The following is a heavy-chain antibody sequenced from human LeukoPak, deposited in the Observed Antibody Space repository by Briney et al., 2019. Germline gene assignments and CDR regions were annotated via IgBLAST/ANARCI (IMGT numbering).Heavy chain of an antibody. Sequence: PGGSLRLSCAAFGFTFRDYAMTWIRQAPGKGLEWISYIKKRSAAAYYAESVTGRFVISRDDAKNSLYLHLTNLRAEDTATYFCARIWSARDWFDPWGQGT. CDR3: ARIWSARDWFDP. V-gene: IGHV3-11*01. CDR2: IKKRSAAA. D-gene: IGHD1-1*01. CDR1: GFTFRDYA. J-gene: IGHJ5*02.